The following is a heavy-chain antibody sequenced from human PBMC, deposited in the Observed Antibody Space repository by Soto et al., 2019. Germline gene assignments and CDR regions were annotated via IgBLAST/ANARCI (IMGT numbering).Heavy chain of an antibody. V-gene: IGHV4-31*03. Sequence: QVQLQESGPGLVKPTQTLSLTCSVSRAFINSGGFYYSWIRQPPGKGLEWLGYIFHSGSTLYNPSLRGRLTLSADTSRNQLSLYLTSVTAPDTAVYYCVRGGFAVHWFDPWGQGILVTVSS. CDR2: IFHSGST. CDR3: VRGGFAVHWFDP. D-gene: IGHD3-22*01. CDR1: RAFINSGGFY. J-gene: IGHJ5*02.